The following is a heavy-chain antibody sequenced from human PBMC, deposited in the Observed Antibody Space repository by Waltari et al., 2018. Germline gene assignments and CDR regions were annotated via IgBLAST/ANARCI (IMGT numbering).Heavy chain of an antibody. J-gene: IGHJ6*03. CDR2: INPNSGGT. Sequence: QVQLVQSGAEVKKPGASVKVSCKASGYTFTGYYMHWVRQAPGQGLEWMGWINPNSGGTNDAQKFQGRVTMTRDTSISTAYMELSRLRSDDTAVYYCARVGGGPNYYYYYMDVWGKGTTVTVSS. CDR3: ARVGGGPNYYYYYMDV. CDR1: GYTFTGYY. V-gene: IGHV1-2*02. D-gene: IGHD3-3*01.